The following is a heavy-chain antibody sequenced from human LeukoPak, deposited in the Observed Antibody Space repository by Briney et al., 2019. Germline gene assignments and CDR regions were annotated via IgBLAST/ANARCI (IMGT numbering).Heavy chain of an antibody. CDR1: GRSISGYY. Sequence: SETLSLTCAVYGRSISGYYWSWIRQPPGKGLEWIGEINHSGSTNYNPSLKSRVTISVDTSKNQFSLKLSSVTAADTAVYYCARGCGVRGRGSYYGSGSRYNWFDPWGQGTLVTASS. D-gene: IGHD3-10*01. CDR2: INHSGST. V-gene: IGHV4-34*01. CDR3: ARGCGVRGRGSYYGSGSRYNWFDP. J-gene: IGHJ5*02.